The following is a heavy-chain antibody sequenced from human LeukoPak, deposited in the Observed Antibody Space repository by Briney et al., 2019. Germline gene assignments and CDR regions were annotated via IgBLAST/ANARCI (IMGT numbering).Heavy chain of an antibody. D-gene: IGHD6-19*01. V-gene: IGHV1-18*01. Sequence: ASVKVSCKASGYTFTTYGITWVRQAPGQGLEWMGWISGYNGNTNYAQKLQGRVTMTTDTATSTAYMELRSLKSDDTAVYYCARGLLGRGWSVFEFYFDYWGQGTLVTVSS. CDR3: ARGLLGRGWSVFEFYFDY. J-gene: IGHJ4*02. CDR1: GYTFTTYG. CDR2: ISGYNGNT.